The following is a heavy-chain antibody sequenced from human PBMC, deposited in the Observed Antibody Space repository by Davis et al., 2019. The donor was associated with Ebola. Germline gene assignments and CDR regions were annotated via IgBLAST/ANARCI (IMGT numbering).Heavy chain of an antibody. Sequence: AASVKVSCKASGGTFSSYAISWVRQAPGQGLEWMGGIIPIFGTANYAQKFQGRVTITADESTSTAYMELISLRSEDTAVYYCAREGDIVVVPAAIPGPGYYGMDVWGQGTTVTVSS. CDR1: GGTFSSYA. D-gene: IGHD2-2*02. CDR2: IIPIFGTA. V-gene: IGHV1-69*13. CDR3: AREGDIVVVPAAIPGPGYYGMDV. J-gene: IGHJ6*02.